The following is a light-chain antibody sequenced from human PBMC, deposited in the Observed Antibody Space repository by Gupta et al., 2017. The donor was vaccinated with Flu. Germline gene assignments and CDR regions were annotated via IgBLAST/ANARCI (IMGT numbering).Light chain of an antibody. J-gene: IGKJ2*03. CDR3: QQSYSTLRYS. CDR1: QSISSY. V-gene: IGKV1-39*01. CDR2: AAS. Sequence: DIQMTQSPSSLSASVGDRVTITCRASQSISSYLHWYQQKPGKAPKLLIYAASSLQSGVPSRFSCSGSGTDFTLTISSLQPEDFATYYCQQSYSTLRYSFGQGTKLEIK.